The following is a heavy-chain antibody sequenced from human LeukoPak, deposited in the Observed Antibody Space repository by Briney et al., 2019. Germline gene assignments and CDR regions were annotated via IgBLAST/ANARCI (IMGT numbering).Heavy chain of an antibody. CDR2: IYYSGST. Sequence: SETLSLTCTVSGGSISSYYWSWIRQPPGKGLEWIGYIYYSGSTNYNPSLKSRVTISVDTSKNQFSLKLSSVTAADTAVYYCAGRLRGAVAHYFDYWGQGTLVTVSS. D-gene: IGHD6-19*01. CDR1: GGSISSYY. V-gene: IGHV4-59*08. CDR3: AGRLRGAVAHYFDY. J-gene: IGHJ4*02.